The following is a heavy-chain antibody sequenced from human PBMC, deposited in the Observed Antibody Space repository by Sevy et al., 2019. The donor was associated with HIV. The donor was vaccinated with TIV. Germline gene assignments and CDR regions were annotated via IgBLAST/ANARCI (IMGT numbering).Heavy chain of an antibody. V-gene: IGHV3-48*02. D-gene: IGHD5-18*01. CDR1: GLTFSSDS. Sequence: GGSLRLSCVVSGLTFSSDSMNWVRQAPGKGLEWLAYISSSSRTIYYADSVEGRFTISRDNDKKSVFLQMNNLRDEDSATYYCARDVDTPFVRSFDSWGQGTLLTVSS. J-gene: IGHJ4*02. CDR2: ISSSSRTI. CDR3: ARDVDTPFVRSFDS.